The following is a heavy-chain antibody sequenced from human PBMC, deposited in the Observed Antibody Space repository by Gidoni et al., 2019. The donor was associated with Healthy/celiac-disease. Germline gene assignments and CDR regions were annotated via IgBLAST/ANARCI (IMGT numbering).Heavy chain of an antibody. D-gene: IGHD7-27*01. CDR1: GFSLSTSGVG. Sequence: QITLKESGPTLVKPTQTLTLTCTFSGFSLSTSGVGVGWIRQPPGKALEWLALIYWNDDKRYSPSLKSRLTITKDTSKNQVVLTMTNMDPVDTATYYCAHRPFSNWVHGFDPWGQGTLVTVSS. CDR3: AHRPFSNWVHGFDP. V-gene: IGHV2-5*01. CDR2: IYWNDDK. J-gene: IGHJ5*02.